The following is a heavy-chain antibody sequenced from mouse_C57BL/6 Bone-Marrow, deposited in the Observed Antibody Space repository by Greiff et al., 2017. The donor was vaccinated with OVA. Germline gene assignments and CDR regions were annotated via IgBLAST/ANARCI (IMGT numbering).Heavy chain of an antibody. Sequence: EVKLEESGPGLVKPSQSLSLTCSVTGYSITSGYYWNWIRQFPGNKLEWMGYISYDGSNNYNPSLKNRISITRDTSKNQFFLKLNSVTTEDTATYYCARGDDGYYDYYAMDYWGQGTSVTVSS. D-gene: IGHD2-3*01. CDR1: GYSITSGYY. V-gene: IGHV3-6*01. J-gene: IGHJ4*01. CDR2: ISYDGSN. CDR3: ARGDDGYYDYYAMDY.